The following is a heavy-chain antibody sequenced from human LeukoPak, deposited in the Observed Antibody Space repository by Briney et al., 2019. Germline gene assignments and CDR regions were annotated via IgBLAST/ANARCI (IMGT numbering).Heavy chain of an antibody. CDR3: ARSSHCSGGSCYSGYYYYGMDV. CDR1: GYSFTSYW. D-gene: IGHD2-15*01. CDR2: IYPGDSDT. Sequence: GESLKISCKGSGYSFTSYWIGWVRQMPGKGLEWMGIIYPGDSDTRYSPSFQGQVTISADKSISTAYLQWSSLKASDTAMYYCARSSHCSGGSCYSGYYYYGMDVWGQGTTVTVSS. J-gene: IGHJ6*02. V-gene: IGHV5-51*01.